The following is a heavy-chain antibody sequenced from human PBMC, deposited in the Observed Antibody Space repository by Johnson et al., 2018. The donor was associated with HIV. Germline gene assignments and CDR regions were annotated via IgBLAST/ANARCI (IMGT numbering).Heavy chain of an antibody. CDR3: AREIGWAGEIIDAVDI. V-gene: IGHV3-20*04. D-gene: IGHD3-10*01. CDR2: ISWNGGDT. CDR1: GFTFSSYA. Sequence: QLVESGGGVVQPGRSLRLSCIAPGFTFSSYAVTWVRQAPGKGLVWVPGISWNGGDTGYAGSVRGRFTLSSDNAKNSLYLQMNSLRAEDTAVYYCAREIGWAGEIIDAVDIWGQGTIVTVSS. J-gene: IGHJ3*02.